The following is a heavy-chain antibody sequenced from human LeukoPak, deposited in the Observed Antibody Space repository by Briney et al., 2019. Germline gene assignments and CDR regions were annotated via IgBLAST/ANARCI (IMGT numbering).Heavy chain of an antibody. V-gene: IGHV3-30-3*01. CDR3: ASDSPYYGMDV. Sequence: GGSLRLSCAASGFTFSSCAIHWVRQAPGKGLEWVAVISYDGNNEYYADSVRGRFTISRDNAKNTLYLQMSGLRVEDTAVYHCASDSPYYGMDVWGQGTTVTVSS. CDR1: GFTFSSCA. J-gene: IGHJ6*02. CDR2: ISYDGNNE.